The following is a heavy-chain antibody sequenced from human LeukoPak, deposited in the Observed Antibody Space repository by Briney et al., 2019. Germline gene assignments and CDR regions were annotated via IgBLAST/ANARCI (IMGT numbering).Heavy chain of an antibody. CDR1: GYSFTSYW. CDR2: IYPGDSDT. D-gene: IGHD1-7*01. CDR3: ARELGNYNDY. Sequence: GESLKISCEGSGYSFTSYWIGWVRQMPGKGLEWMGIIYPGDSDTTYSPSFQGQVTISADNSISTAYLQWSSLKPSDTAIYYCARELGNYNDYWGQGTLVTVSS. J-gene: IGHJ4*02. V-gene: IGHV5-51*01.